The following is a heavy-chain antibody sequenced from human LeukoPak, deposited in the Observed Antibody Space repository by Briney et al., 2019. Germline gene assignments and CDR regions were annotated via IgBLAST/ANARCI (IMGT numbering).Heavy chain of an antibody. Sequence: GGSLRLSCAASGFTFKNYWMSWGRQTPGKGLEWVANIKEDGSEKYYVDSVKGRFTISRDNAKNSLYLQMNSLTAEDTAVYYCGRHPTRQAYWGQGTLVTVSS. CDR1: GFTFKNYW. V-gene: IGHV3-7*03. CDR3: GRHPTRQAY. CDR2: IKEDGSEK. D-gene: IGHD5-12*01. J-gene: IGHJ4*02.